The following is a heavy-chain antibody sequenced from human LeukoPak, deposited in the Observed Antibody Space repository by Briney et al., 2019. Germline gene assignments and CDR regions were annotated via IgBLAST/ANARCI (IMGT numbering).Heavy chain of an antibody. CDR1: GGSISSYY. CDR2: IHYSGST. V-gene: IGHV4-59*12. J-gene: IGHJ4*02. Sequence: SETLSLTCAVSGGSISSYYWSWIRQPPGRGLAWIGSIHYSGSTYYNPSLKSRVTISVDTSKNQFSLKLSSVTAADTAVYYCARDSPPSYGVDYWGQGTLVTVSS. CDR3: ARDSPPSYGVDY. D-gene: IGHD4-17*01.